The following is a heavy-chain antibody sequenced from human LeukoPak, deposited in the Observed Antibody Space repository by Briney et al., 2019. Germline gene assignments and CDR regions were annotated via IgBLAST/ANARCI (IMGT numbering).Heavy chain of an antibody. CDR1: GFTFSSYE. J-gene: IGHJ4*02. D-gene: IGHD3-22*01. CDR2: ISSSGSTI. V-gene: IGHV3-48*03. Sequence: GGSLRLSCAASGFTFSSYEMNWVRQAPGKGLEWVSYISSSGSTIYYADSVKGRFTISRDNAKNSLYLQMNSLRAEDTAVYYCAREGCDSSGYCKPYWGQGTLVTVSS. CDR3: AREGCDSSGYCKPY.